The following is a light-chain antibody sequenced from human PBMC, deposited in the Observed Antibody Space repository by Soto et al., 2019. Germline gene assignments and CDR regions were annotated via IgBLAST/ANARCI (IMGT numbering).Light chain of an antibody. V-gene: IGKV3-20*01. CDR1: QSVSSSY. Sequence: EIVLTQSPGTLSLSPSVRATLSCRASQSVSSSYLAWYQQKPGQAPRLLIYGASSRANGIPDMCSGSGSGADFTLTISGLEPEEFAVYYWQQCDGSPRLTCGGGTKLEIK. CDR2: GAS. J-gene: IGKJ4*01. CDR3: QQCDGSPRLT.